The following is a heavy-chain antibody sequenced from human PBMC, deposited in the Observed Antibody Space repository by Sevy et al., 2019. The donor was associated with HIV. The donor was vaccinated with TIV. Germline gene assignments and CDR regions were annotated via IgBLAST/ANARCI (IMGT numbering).Heavy chain of an antibody. J-gene: IGHJ6*02. CDR3: ARMTTQPTSDLYGMDV. CDR2: TNSDSGVT. CDR1: GYIVTDYY. D-gene: IGHD4-17*01. V-gene: IGHV1-2*02. Sequence: ASVKVSCKASGYIVTDYYIHWVRQAPGQGLEWMAWTNSDSGVTNYAQKFQGEVTVTRDTSLSTAYLELTRLKSNDTAIYYCARMTTQPTSDLYGMDVWGQWTTVTVSS.